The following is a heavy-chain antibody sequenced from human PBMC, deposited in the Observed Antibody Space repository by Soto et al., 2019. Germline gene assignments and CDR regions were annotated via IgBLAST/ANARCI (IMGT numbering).Heavy chain of an antibody. V-gene: IGHV3-23*01. J-gene: IGHJ5*02. CDR1: GFTFSSYA. CDR3: AKAPAGGMDKIWFDP. CDR2: ISGSGGST. D-gene: IGHD3-16*01. Sequence: EVQLLESGGGLVQPGGSLRLSCAASGFTFSSYAMSWVRQAPGKGLEWVSAISGSGGSTNYADSVKGRFTISRDNSKNTLYLQMNSLRAEDTAVYYCAKAPAGGMDKIWFDPWGQGTLVTVSS.